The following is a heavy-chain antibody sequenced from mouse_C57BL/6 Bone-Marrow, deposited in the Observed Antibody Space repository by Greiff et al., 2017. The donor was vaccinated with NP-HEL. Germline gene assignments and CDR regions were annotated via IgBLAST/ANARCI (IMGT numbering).Heavy chain of an antibody. CDR2: IDPENGDT. V-gene: IGHV14-4*01. J-gene: IGHJ2*01. D-gene: IGHD1-1*01. CDR3: TTYYGSSYYFDY. CDR1: GFNIKDDY. Sequence: EVQLQQSGAELVRPGASVKLSCTASGFNIKDDYMHWVKQRPEQGLEWIGWIDPENGDTEYASKFQGKATRTADTSSNTAYLQLSSLTSEDTAVYYCTTYYGSSYYFDYWGQGTTLTVSS.